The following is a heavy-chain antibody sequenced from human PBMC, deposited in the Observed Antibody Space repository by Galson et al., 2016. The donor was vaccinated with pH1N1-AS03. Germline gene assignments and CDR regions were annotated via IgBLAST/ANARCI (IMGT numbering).Heavy chain of an antibody. CDR2: ISSSGSTI. CDR1: GFTFSSYE. D-gene: IGHD3-16*02. J-gene: IGHJ4*02. V-gene: IGHV3-48*03. Sequence: SLRLSCAASGFTFSSYEMNWVRQAPGKGLEWVSHISSSGSTIYYADSVKGRFTISRDSAKNSLYLQMNSLRAEDTAVYYCARHAQDYLWGSYRCYDYWGQGTLVT. CDR3: ARHAQDYLWGSYRCYDY.